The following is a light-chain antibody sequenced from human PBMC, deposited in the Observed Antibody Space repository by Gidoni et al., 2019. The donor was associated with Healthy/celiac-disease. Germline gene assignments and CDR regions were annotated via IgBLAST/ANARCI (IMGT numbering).Light chain of an antibody. CDR3: QVWDSSSDHPV. V-gene: IGLV3-21*04. CDR2: YDS. J-gene: IGLJ3*02. CDR1: NIGSKS. Sequence: SYVLTQPPSVSVAPGKTARITCGGNNIGSKSVHWYQQKPGQAPVLVIYYDSDRPSGIPERFTGSKSGNTATLTISRVEAGDEADEYCQVWDSSSDHPVFGGGTKLTVL.